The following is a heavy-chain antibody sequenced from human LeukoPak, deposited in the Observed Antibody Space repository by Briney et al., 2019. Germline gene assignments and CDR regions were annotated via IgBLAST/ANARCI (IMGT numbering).Heavy chain of an antibody. CDR3: AKGGDMGKGSSGYFGVDY. CDR1: GYTFTGYY. Sequence: ASVKVSCKASGYTFTGYYMHWVRQAPGQGLEWMGWINPNSGGTNYAQKFQGRVTMTRDTSISTAYMELSRLRSDDTAVYYCAKGGDMGKGSSGYFGVDYWGQGTLVTVSS. CDR2: INPNSGGT. D-gene: IGHD3-22*01. V-gene: IGHV1-2*02. J-gene: IGHJ4*01.